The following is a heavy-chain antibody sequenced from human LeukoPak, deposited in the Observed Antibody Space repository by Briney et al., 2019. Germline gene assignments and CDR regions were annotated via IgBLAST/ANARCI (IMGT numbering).Heavy chain of an antibody. Sequence: QSGGSLRLSCAASGFTFSSYWTSWVRQARGKGLVWVANIKQGGREKYYVDSVKGRFTISGDNTKNSLYLQMNSPRAEDTAVYFCARDRSDYFDYWGQGTLVTASS. D-gene: IGHD3-3*01. CDR2: IKQGGREK. V-gene: IGHV3-7*01. CDR3: ARDRSDYFDY. J-gene: IGHJ4*02. CDR1: GFTFSSYW.